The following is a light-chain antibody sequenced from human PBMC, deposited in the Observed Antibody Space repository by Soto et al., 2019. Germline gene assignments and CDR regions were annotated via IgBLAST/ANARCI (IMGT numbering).Light chain of an antibody. CDR1: QTVTNH. V-gene: IGKV3-11*01. J-gene: IGKJ1*01. CDR2: GAS. CDR3: QQYGSSPRT. Sequence: EIVLTQSPATLSLSPGGRAPLSCRARQTVTNHLAWYPQKPGQAPRLLIYGASNRASGVPARFSGSGSGTDFTLTISSLEPEDFAVYYCQQYGSSPRTFGQGTKVDI.